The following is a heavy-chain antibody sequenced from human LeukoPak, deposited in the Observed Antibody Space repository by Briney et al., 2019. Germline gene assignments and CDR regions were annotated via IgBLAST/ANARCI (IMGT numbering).Heavy chain of an antibody. Sequence: GGSLRLSCAASGFTVSSNYMSWVRQAPGKGLEWVSVIYSGGSTYYADSVKGRFTISRDNSKNTLYLQMNSLRAEDTAVYCCAKDLRYGSGPYYYYYYMDVWGKGTTVTVSS. CDR2: IYSGGST. CDR3: AKDLRYGSGPYYYYYYMDV. CDR1: GFTVSSNY. V-gene: IGHV3-53*01. J-gene: IGHJ6*03. D-gene: IGHD3-10*01.